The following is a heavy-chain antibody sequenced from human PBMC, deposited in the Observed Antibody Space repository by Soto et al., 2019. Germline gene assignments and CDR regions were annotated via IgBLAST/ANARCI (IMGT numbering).Heavy chain of an antibody. V-gene: IGHV5-51*01. J-gene: IGHJ6*03. Sequence: PGESLKISCKGSGYSFTSYWIGWVRQMPGKGLEWMGIIYPGDSDTRYSPSFQGQVTISADKSISTAYLQWSSLKASDTAMYYCARTRYCSSTIFQSYYYYYMDGWGKGTTVTLSS. CDR3: ARTRYCSSTIFQSYYYYYMDG. CDR1: GYSFTSYW. CDR2: IYPGDSDT. D-gene: IGHD2-2*01.